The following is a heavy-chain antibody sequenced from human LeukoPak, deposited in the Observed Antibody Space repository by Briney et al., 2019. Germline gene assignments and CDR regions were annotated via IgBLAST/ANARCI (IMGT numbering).Heavy chain of an antibody. D-gene: IGHD6-19*01. CDR1: GGSIRSYY. CDR2: IYYSGST. CDR3: ARKSSGWYFLGY. J-gene: IGHJ4*02. Sequence: PSETLSLTCTVSGGSIRSYYWSWIRQPPGKGLEWIGSIYYSGSTYYNPSLKSRVTISVDTSKNQFSLKLSSVTAADTAVYYCARKSSGWYFLGYWGQGTLVTVSS. V-gene: IGHV4-39*07.